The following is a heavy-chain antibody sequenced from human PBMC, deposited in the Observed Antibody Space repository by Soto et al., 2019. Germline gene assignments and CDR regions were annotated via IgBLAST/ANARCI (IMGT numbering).Heavy chain of an antibody. CDR3: ARGGGSVNY. J-gene: IGHJ4*02. CDR2: INSGSSHV. CDR1: GFTFSTSA. V-gene: IGHV3-21*02. Sequence: DVQLVESGGGLVKPGGSLRLSCEASGFTFSTSAMHWVRQAPGKGLEWVASINSGSSHVKYADSVKGRFTISRDNANNSLSLHLSSLRVQDTAIYYCARGGGSVNYWGQGTRVTVSS. D-gene: IGHD2-15*01.